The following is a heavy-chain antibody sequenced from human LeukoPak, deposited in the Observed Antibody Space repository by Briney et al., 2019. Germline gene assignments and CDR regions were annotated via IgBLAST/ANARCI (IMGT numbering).Heavy chain of an antibody. J-gene: IGHJ5*02. Sequence: SETLSLICTVSGGSISSGDYYWSWIRQPPGKGLGWIGYIYYSGSTYYNPSLKSRVTISVDTSKNQFSLKLSSVTAADTAVYYCARTRSFLRYFDWAPNWFDPWGQGTLVTVSS. V-gene: IGHV4-30-4*01. CDR3: ARTRSFLRYFDWAPNWFDP. CDR1: GGSISSGDYY. D-gene: IGHD3-9*01. CDR2: IYYSGST.